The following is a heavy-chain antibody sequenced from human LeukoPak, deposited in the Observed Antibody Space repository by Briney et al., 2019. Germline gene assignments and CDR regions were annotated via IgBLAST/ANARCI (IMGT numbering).Heavy chain of an antibody. CDR2: ITSDGSST. CDR3: ARVPYCSSTSCYAIFDY. V-gene: IGHV3-74*01. CDR1: GFTFSSYW. J-gene: IGHJ4*02. Sequence: PGGSLRLSCAASGFTFSSYWMHWVRQAPGKGLVWVSRITSDGSSTSYADSVKGRFTISRDNAKNTLYLQMNSLRAEDTALYYCARVPYCSSTSCYAIFDYWGQGTLVTVSS. D-gene: IGHD2-2*01.